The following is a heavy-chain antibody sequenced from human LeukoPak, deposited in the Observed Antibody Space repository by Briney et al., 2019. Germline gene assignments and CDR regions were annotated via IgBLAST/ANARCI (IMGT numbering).Heavy chain of an antibody. J-gene: IGHJ4*02. CDR3: ARGHLSYDILTGYYTKQLIDY. Sequence: PGGSLRLSCAASGFTVSSNYMTWVRQAPGKGLEWVSVMYTLGNTYYADSVRGRFTISRDNSKNTLYLQMNSLRAEDTAVYYCARGHLSYDILTGYYTKQLIDYWGQGTLVTVSS. CDR1: GFTVSSNY. D-gene: IGHD3-9*01. CDR2: MYTLGNT. V-gene: IGHV3-66*01.